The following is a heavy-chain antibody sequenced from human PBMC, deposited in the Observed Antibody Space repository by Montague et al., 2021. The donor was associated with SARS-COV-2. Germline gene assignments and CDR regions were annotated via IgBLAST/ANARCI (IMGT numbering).Heavy chain of an antibody. CDR1: GGSVSSYY. D-gene: IGHD3-3*01. V-gene: IGHV4-59*02. J-gene: IGHJ5*02. CDR3: ARAGGFYDYWSGYSSSAGFFDP. CDR2: IYYSGST. Sequence: SETLSLTCTVSGGSVSSYYWSWIRQSPGKGLQWLGNIYYSGSTDYNPSLKSRVTMSVDTSKNQLSLRLNSVATADTAVYFCARAGGFYDYWSGYSSSAGFFDPWGQGILVTVSS.